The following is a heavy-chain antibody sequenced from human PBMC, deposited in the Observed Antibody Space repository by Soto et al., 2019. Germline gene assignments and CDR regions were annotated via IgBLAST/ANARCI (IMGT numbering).Heavy chain of an antibody. CDR1: GDSITSGDYY. Sequence: PSETLSLTCTVSGDSITSGDYYCSWIRQPPGKGLEWIGYIYYSGNTNYNPSLKSRVIMSVDTSKNQFSLKLTSVTAADTAVYYCASFVGLLWGGVSPAESWGSYYFDNWGQGTLVTVSS. CDR2: IYYSGNT. CDR3: ASFVGLLWGGVSPAESWGSYYFDN. V-gene: IGHV4-30-4*01. J-gene: IGHJ4*02. D-gene: IGHD2-8*01.